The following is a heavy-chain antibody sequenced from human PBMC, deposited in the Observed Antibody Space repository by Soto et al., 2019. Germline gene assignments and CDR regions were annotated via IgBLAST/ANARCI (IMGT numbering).Heavy chain of an antibody. J-gene: IGHJ6*02. CDR3: AKTVVPAASTLGDFYYGMDV. CDR2: ISYDGSNK. V-gene: IGHV3-30*18. Sequence: PGGSLRLSCAASGFTFSSYGMHWVRQAPGKGLEWVAVISYDGSNKYYADSVKGRFTISRDTSKNTLYLQMNSLRAEDSAVYYCAKTVVPAASTLGDFYYGMDVWGQGTMVTVSS. D-gene: IGHD2-2*01. CDR1: GFTFSSYG.